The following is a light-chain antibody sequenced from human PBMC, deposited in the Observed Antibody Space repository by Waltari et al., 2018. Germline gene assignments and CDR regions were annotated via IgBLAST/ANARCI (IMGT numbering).Light chain of an antibody. V-gene: IGLV1-47*01. Sequence: QSVLTQPPSASGTPGQRVTISCSGGRSNIGNNYVFWYQQFPGTAPKLLIYRIYQRPSGVPDRFSGSKSGTSASLAISGLRSGDEADYYCAAWDDSLSVWVFGGGTKLTVL. CDR1: RSNIGNNY. J-gene: IGLJ3*02. CDR2: RIY. CDR3: AAWDDSLSVWV.